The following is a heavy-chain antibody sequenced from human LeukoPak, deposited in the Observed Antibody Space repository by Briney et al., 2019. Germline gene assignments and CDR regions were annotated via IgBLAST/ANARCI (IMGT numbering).Heavy chain of an antibody. D-gene: IGHD2-15*01. Sequence: GGSLRLPCAASGLTFSGYWMHWVRQAPGKGLVWVSRINGDGSSTSYADSVKGRFTISRDNAKNTLYLQMNSLGAEDTAVYYCARARNCSSGTCYKDYWGQGTLVTVSS. CDR3: ARARNCSSGTCYKDY. J-gene: IGHJ4*02. CDR2: INGDGSST. CDR1: GLTFSGYW. V-gene: IGHV3-74*01.